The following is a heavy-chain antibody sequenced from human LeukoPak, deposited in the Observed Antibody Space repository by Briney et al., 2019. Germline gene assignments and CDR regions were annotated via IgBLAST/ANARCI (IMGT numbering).Heavy chain of an antibody. CDR1: GGSISSDN. CDR3: ARGLYPYGRSNFDY. CDR2: ISYSGRT. V-gene: IGHV4-59*08. Sequence: SLETLSVTCTDPGGSISSDNWSWIWQPPGKGLEWIVYISYSGRTYYNPSLKSRVPISVDTSKNHFSLKMNPVTAADTAVYYCARGLYPYGRSNFDYWGQGTLVTVSS. D-gene: IGHD2-2*02. J-gene: IGHJ4*02.